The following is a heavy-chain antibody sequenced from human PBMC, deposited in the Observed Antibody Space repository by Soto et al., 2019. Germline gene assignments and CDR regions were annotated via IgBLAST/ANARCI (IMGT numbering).Heavy chain of an antibody. Sequence: GASVKVSCKASGYTFTDYYVHWVRQAPGQGLEWMGWINPTTGGTSYAQNFQGRVTMTRDTSISTAYMELSSLTSDDTAVYYCSRASAVVGGPSNSLPNDYWGQGTLVTVSS. CDR3: SRASAVVGGPSNSLPNDY. D-gene: IGHD6-19*01. CDR2: INPTTGGT. V-gene: IGHV1-2*02. J-gene: IGHJ4*02. CDR1: GYTFTDYY.